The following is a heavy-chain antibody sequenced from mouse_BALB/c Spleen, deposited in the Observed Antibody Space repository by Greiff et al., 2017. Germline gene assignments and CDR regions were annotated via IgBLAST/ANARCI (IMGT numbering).Heavy chain of an antibody. CDR3: ARALYDGYYYFDY. CDR1: GFNITDYY. CDR2: IDPENGNT. Sequence: EVKLMESGAELVRPGALVKLSCKASGFNITDYYMHWVKQRPEQGLEWIGWIDPENGNTIYDPKFQGKASITADTSSNTASLQLSSLTSEDTAVYYCARALYDGYYYFDYWGQGTTLTGSS. V-gene: IGHV14-1*02. J-gene: IGHJ2*01. D-gene: IGHD2-3*01.